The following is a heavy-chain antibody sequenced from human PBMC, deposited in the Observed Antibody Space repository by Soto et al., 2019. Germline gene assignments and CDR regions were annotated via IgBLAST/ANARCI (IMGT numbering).Heavy chain of an antibody. CDR3: ARGANDFWSGYSTYYYYYMDV. Sequence: QVQLQESGPGLVKPSETLSLTCTVSGGSISSYYWSWIRQPPGKGLEWIGYIYYSGSTNYNPPLKSRVTISVDTSKNQFSLKLSSVTAADTAVYYCARGANDFWSGYSTYYYYYMDVWGKGTTVTVSS. V-gene: IGHV4-59*08. CDR1: GGSISSYY. D-gene: IGHD3-3*01. CDR2: IYYSGST. J-gene: IGHJ6*03.